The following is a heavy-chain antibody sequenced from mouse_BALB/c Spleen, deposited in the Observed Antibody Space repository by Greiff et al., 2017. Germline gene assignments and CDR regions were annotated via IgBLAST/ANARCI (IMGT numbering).Heavy chain of an antibody. CDR1: GFTFTDYY. CDR3: ARSYDGYYAYAMDY. D-gene: IGHD2-3*01. V-gene: IGHV7-3*02. CDR2: IRNKANGYTT. J-gene: IGHJ4*01. Sequence: EVHLVESGGGLVQPGGSLRLSCATSGFTFTDYYMSWVRQPPGKALEWLGFIRNKANGYTTEYSASVKGRFTISRDNSQSILYLQMNTLRAEDSATYYCARSYDGYYAYAMDYWGQGTSVTVSS.